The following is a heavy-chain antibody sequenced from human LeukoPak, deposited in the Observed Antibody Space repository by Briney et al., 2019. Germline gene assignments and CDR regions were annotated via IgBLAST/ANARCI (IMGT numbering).Heavy chain of an antibody. CDR2: FDPEDGET. CDR1: GYTLTELS. D-gene: IGHD3-3*01. CDR3: ATPQGAPYYDFDY. J-gene: IGHJ4*02. V-gene: IGHV1-24*01. Sequence: ASVKVSCKVSGYTLTELSMHWVRQAPGKGLEGMGGFDPEDGETIYAQKFQGRVTMTEDTSTDTAYMELSSLRSEDTDVYSCATPQGAPYYDFDYWGQGTMVTVSS.